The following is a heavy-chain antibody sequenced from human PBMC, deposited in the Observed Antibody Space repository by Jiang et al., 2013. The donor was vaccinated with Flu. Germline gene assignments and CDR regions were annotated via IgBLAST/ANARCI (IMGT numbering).Heavy chain of an antibody. D-gene: IGHD3-10*01. Sequence: VESGAEVKKPGASVKVSCKASGYTFTSYYMHWVRQAPGQGLEWMGIINPSGGSTTYAQKFQGRVTMTRDTSTSTVYMELSSLRSEDTAVYYCARDKGFGELWGWSDPWGQGTLVTVSS. J-gene: IGHJ5*02. CDR3: ARDKGFGELWGWSDP. CDR1: GYTFTSYY. V-gene: IGHV1-46*01. CDR2: INPSGGST.